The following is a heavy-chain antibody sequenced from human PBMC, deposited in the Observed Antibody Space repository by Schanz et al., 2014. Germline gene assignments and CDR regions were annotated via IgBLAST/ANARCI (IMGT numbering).Heavy chain of an antibody. J-gene: IGHJ6*02. CDR2: IKQHGNEK. CDR1: GFTFSSYG. CDR3: ARDTSYGMDV. V-gene: IGHV3-7*01. Sequence: VQLVESGGGVVQPGRSLRLSCVASGFTFSSYGMHWVRQAPGKGLEWVANIKQHGNEKYYVDSVKGRFTISRDNAKISLYLQMNSLRVEDTAVYYCARDTSYGMDVWGQGTTVTVSS.